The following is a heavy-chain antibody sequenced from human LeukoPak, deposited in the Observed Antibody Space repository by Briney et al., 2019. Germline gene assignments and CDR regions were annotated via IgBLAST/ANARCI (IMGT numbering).Heavy chain of an antibody. Sequence: ASVKVSCKASGYTFTGYYMHWVRQAPGQGLEWMEWINPNSGGTNYAQKFQGRVTMTRDTSISTAYMELSRLRSDDTAVYYCARTRKGSYYNWFDPWGQGTLVTVSS. CDR1: GYTFTGYY. D-gene: IGHD3-10*01. J-gene: IGHJ5*02. CDR3: ARTRKGSYYNWFDP. CDR2: INPNSGGT. V-gene: IGHV1-2*02.